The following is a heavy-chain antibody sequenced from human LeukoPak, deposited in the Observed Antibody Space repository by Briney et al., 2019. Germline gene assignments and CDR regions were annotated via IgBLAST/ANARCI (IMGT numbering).Heavy chain of an antibody. D-gene: IGHD3-3*01. CDR3: ARDAPFDDFWSGYSDGDAFDI. CDR2: ISSSGSTI. V-gene: IGHV3-11*04. CDR1: GFTFSDYY. J-gene: IGHJ3*02. Sequence: GGSLRLSCAASGFTFSDYYMSWIRQAPGKGLEWVSYISSSGSTIYYADSVKGRFTISRDNAKNSLYLQMNSLRAEDTAVYYCARDAPFDDFWSGYSDGDAFDIWGQGTMVTVSS.